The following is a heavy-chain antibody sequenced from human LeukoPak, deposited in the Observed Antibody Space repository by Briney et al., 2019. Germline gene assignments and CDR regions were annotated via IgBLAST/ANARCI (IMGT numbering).Heavy chain of an antibody. CDR3: ARGRGIAVAGKSAHGY. J-gene: IGHJ4*02. CDR1: GGSCSGYH. V-gene: IGHV4-34*01. Sequence: SETLSLTCAVYGGSCSGYHWNWIRQPPGKGLEWIGEINHSGSTNYNPSLKSRLTISVDTSKNQFSLKLTSLTAADTALYYCARGRGIAVAGKSAHGYWGQGTLVTVSS. D-gene: IGHD6-19*01. CDR2: INHSGST.